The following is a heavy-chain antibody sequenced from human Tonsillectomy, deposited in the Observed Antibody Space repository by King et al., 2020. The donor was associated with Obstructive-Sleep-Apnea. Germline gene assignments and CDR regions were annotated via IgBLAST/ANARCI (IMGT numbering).Heavy chain of an antibody. CDR1: GFTFSTYA. Sequence: VQLVESGGGVVQPGRSLRLSCAASGFTFSTYAMHWVRQAPGKGLEWVAVMSYDGSNKYYADSVKGRFTISRDNSKNTLYLQMNSLRAEDTAVYYCARDGMLELRTAGFDIWGQGTMVTVSS. CDR3: ARDGMLELRTAGFDI. V-gene: IGHV3-30*04. D-gene: IGHD1-7*01. J-gene: IGHJ3*02. CDR2: MSYDGSNK.